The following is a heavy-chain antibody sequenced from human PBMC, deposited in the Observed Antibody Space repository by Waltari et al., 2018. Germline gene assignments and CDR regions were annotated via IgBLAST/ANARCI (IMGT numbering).Heavy chain of an antibody. J-gene: IGHJ6*03. CDR3: ARDSGGGRDYYYMDV. D-gene: IGHD2-15*01. V-gene: IGHV3-30-3*01. CDR2: ISYDGSNK. Sequence: QVQLVESGGGLDRPGRSLGLACPAFGFTISSYPMHRARRTSGKGLEWVAVISYDGSNKCYADSVKGRFTISRDNTKNTLYLQMNSLRAEDTAVYYCARDSGGGRDYYYMDVWGKGTTVTVSS. CDR1: GFTISSYP.